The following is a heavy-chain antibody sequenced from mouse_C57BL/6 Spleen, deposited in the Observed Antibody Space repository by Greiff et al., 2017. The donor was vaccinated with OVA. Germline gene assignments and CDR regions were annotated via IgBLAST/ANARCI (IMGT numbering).Heavy chain of an antibody. CDR2: ISGGGGNT. CDR3: ARREPGDY. J-gene: IGHJ2*01. V-gene: IGHV5-9*01. CDR1: GFPFSSYT. Sequence: EVKVEESGGGLVKPGGSLKLSCAASGFPFSSYTMSWVRQTPEKRLEWVATISGGGGNTYYPDSVKGRFTISRDNAKNTLYLQMSSLRSEDTALYYCARREPGDYWGQGTTLTVSS.